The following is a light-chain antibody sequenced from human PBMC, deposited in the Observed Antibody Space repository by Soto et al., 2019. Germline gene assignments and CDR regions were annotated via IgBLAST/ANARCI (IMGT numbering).Light chain of an antibody. CDR2: GGS. CDR1: QSVYSNY. J-gene: IGKJ1*01. CDR3: QQYGSSPRT. V-gene: IGKV3-20*01. Sequence: EIVLTQSPGTLSLSPGERATLSCRASQSVYSNYLAWYQQKPGQAPRLLIYGGSSRATGIPDRFSGSGSGEDFTLTFSSLEPEEFAGYYCQQYGSSPRTFGQGTKVEI.